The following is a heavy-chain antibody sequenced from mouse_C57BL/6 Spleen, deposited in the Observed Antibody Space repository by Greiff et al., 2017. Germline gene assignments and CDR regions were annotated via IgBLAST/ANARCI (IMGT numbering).Heavy chain of an antibody. CDR1: GYTFTSYW. Sequence: QVQLQQPGAELVKPGASVKVSCKASGYTFTSYWMHWVKQRPGQGLEWIGRIHPSDSDTNYNQTFKGKATLTVDKSSSPAYMQLSSLTSEDSAVYYWAIGAPITTVVATNYFDYWGQGTTLTVSS. D-gene: IGHD1-1*01. CDR2: IHPSDSDT. V-gene: IGHV1-74*01. J-gene: IGHJ2*01. CDR3: AIGAPITTVVATNYFDY.